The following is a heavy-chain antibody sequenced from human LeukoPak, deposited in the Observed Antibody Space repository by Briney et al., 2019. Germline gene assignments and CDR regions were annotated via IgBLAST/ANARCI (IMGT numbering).Heavy chain of an antibody. CDR2: IYTSGST. CDR1: GVSISSCSYY. D-gene: IGHD3-3*01. Sequence: PAETLSLTCTVSGVSISSCSYYWSCIRQPAGKGLEWIVRIYTSGSTNYNPSLKSPVTISVDTSKIQFSLKLSSVTAADTAVYYCARIIGSFGVVIFAFDGWGQGTMVTVSS. J-gene: IGHJ3*01. V-gene: IGHV4-61*02. CDR3: ARIIGSFGVVIFAFDG.